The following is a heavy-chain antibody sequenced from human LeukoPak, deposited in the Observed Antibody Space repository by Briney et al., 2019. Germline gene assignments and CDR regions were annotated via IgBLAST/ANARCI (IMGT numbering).Heavy chain of an antibody. CDR3: AKDIGADYYYDSSGYFI. CDR1: GFTIGNYA. V-gene: IGHV3-43*02. Sequence: GGSLRLSCAASGFTIGNYAMHWVRQVPGKGLEWVSLVSGDGDSTYYPDSVKGRFTISRDNSKNSLYLQMNSLRTEDTALYYCAKDIGADYYYDSSGYFIWGQGTMVTVSS. J-gene: IGHJ3*02. D-gene: IGHD3-22*01. CDR2: VSGDGDST.